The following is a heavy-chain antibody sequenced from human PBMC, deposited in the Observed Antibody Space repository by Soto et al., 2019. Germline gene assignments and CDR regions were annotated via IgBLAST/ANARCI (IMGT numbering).Heavy chain of an antibody. CDR3: ARDSLGYCSGGSCYSLGGYYYYYYGMDV. V-gene: IGHV3-21*01. D-gene: IGHD2-15*01. CDR2: ISSSSSYI. J-gene: IGHJ6*02. CDR1: GFTFSSYS. Sequence: PGGSLRLSCAACGFTFSSYSMNWVRQAPGKGLEWVSSISSSSSYIYYADSVKGRFTISRDNAKNSLYLQMNSLRAEDTAVYYCARDSLGYCSGGSCYSLGGYYYYYYGMDVWGQGTTVTVSS.